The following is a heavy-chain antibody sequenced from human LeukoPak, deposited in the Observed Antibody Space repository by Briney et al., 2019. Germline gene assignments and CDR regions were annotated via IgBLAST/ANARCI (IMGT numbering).Heavy chain of an antibody. CDR1: GFTFSNSV. Sequence: PGRSLRLSCAASGFTFSNSVFHWVRQAPGKGLEWVAVISTDGSNKYYADSVKGRFTISRDNSKNTPYLQMNSLRGEDTAVYYRARGGSSWYGSNWLDPWGQGTLVTVSS. CDR2: ISTDGSNK. D-gene: IGHD6-13*01. V-gene: IGHV3-30-3*01. J-gene: IGHJ5*02. CDR3: ARGGSSWYGSNWLDP.